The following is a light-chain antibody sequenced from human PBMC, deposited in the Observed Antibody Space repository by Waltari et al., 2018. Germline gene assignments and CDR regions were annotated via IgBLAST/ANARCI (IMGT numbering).Light chain of an antibody. CDR3: QQSFT. V-gene: IGKV4-1*01. CDR2: WAS. J-gene: IGKJ4*01. CDR1: QCVLYSSNNKND. Sequence: DIVMTQSPDSLAVSLGERASINCKSSQCVLYSSNNKNDLAWYQQKPGQPPKLLIYWASTRESGVPDRFSGSGSGTDFTLTISSLQAEDVAVYYCQQSFTFGGGTKVEIK.